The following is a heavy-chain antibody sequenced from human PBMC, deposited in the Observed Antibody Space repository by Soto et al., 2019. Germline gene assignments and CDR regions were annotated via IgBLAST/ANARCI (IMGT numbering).Heavy chain of an antibody. CDR3: ARAGVGTGYYYGMDV. CDR2: IYYSGST. CDR1: GGSISSGDYY. V-gene: IGHV4-30-4*01. J-gene: IGHJ6*02. Sequence: SETLSLTCTVSGGSISSGDYYWSWIRQPPGKGLEWIGYIYYSGSTYYNPSLKSRVTISVDTSKNQFSLKLSSVTAADTAVYYCARAGVGTGYYYGMDVWGQGTTVTSP. D-gene: IGHD1-1*01.